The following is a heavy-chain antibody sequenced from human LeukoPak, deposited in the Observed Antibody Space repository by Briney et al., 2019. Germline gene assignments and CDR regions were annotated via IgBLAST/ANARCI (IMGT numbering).Heavy chain of an antibody. Sequence: GRSLRLSCAASGFTFSSYGMHWVRQAPGKGLEWVAVIWYDGSNKYYADSVKGRFTISRDNSKNTLYLQMNSLRAEDTAVYYCAKQHASYYYDSSGYPDYWGQGTLVTVSP. CDR2: IWYDGSNK. J-gene: IGHJ4*02. CDR3: AKQHASYYYDSSGYPDY. CDR1: GFTFSSYG. D-gene: IGHD3-22*01. V-gene: IGHV3-33*06.